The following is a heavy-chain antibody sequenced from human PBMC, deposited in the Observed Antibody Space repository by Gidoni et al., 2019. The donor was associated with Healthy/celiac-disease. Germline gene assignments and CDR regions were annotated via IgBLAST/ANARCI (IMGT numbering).Heavy chain of an antibody. CDR1: GYRFTSYW. D-gene: IGHD3-22*01. CDR2: IDPSDSYT. J-gene: IGHJ3*02. V-gene: IGHV5-10-1*03. Sequence: EVQLVQSGAEVKKPGESLRISCTGSGYRFTSYWISCVRQMPGKGLEWMGRIDPSDSYTNYSPSFQGHVTISADKSISTAYLQWSSLKASDTAMYYCARRTEIYYDSSGYSDAFDIWGQGTMVTVSS. CDR3: ARRTEIYYDSSGYSDAFDI.